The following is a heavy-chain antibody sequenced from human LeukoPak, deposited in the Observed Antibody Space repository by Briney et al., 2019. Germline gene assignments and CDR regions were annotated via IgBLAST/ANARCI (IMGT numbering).Heavy chain of an antibody. CDR3: ARAYYYGSGDYYSWAYFDF. V-gene: IGHV3-7*04. CDR1: GFTFSNYW. CDR2: IDQDGSEM. J-gene: IGHJ4*02. Sequence: GGSLRLSCAASGFTFSNYWMTWVRQAQGKGLEWVANIDQDGSEMYSVDSVKGRFSISRDNAKKALYLQMNSLGAGDTAVYYCARAYYYGSGDYYSWAYFDFWGLGTLVTVSS. D-gene: IGHD3-10*01.